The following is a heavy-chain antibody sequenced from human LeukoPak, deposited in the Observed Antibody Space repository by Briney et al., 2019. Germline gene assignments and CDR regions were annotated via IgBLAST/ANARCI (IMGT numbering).Heavy chain of an antibody. J-gene: IGHJ4*02. Sequence: GGSRRLSCAASGFTFSSYWMSWVRQAPGKGLEWVANIKQDGSEKYYVDSVKGRFTISRDNAKNSLYLQMNSLRAEDTAVYYCARDQRYCSSSSCPWEPFDYWGQGTLVTVSS. CDR3: ARDQRYCSSSSCPWEPFDY. D-gene: IGHD2-2*01. CDR1: GFTFSSYW. V-gene: IGHV3-7*05. CDR2: IKQDGSEK.